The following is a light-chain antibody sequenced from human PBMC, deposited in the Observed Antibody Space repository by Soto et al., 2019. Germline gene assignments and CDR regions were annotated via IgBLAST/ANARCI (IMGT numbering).Light chain of an antibody. CDR3: HPYDSYPYT. CDR2: DAS. CDR1: QSISKW. J-gene: IGKJ2*01. Sequence: DILMTQSPSILSASVGDTVTITCRASQSISKWVAWYQQRAGKAPNALIFDASNSEKGVPSRFSGSGSGTEFTLIISGLQPEDFATYYCHPYDSYPYTFGQGTKLEI. V-gene: IGKV1-5*01.